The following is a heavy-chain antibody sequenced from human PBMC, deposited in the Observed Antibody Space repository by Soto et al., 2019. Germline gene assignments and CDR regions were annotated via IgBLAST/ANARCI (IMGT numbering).Heavy chain of an antibody. J-gene: IGHJ4*02. Sequence: PVGSLRLSCGASGCTCSSYARSCVRQAPGKGLEWVSAISGRGGSTYYADSVKGRFTISRDNSKNTLYLQMNSLRAEDTAVYYCAKDPGPGIVGATTHFDYWGQGTQVTVSS. V-gene: IGHV3-23*01. CDR3: AKDPGPGIVGATTHFDY. CDR2: ISGRGGST. D-gene: IGHD1-26*01. CDR1: GCTCSSYA.